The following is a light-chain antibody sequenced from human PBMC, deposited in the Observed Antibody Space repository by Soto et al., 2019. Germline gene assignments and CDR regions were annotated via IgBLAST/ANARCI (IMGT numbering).Light chain of an antibody. CDR1: TSNVGSNL. CDR3: AVWVDSLSGVV. CDR2: NDY. V-gene: IGLV1-47*02. J-gene: IGLJ2*01. Sequence: QSVLAQPPSASGTPGQRVTISCSGSTSNVGSNLASWYQQLPGSAPKLLIYNDYERPSGVPDRFSGSKSGTSASLGIGGLRFEGEADYFCAVWVDSLSGVVFGGGTKLTVL.